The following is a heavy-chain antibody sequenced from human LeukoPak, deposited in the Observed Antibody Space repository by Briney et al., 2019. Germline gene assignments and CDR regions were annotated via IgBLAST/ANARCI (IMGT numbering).Heavy chain of an antibody. Sequence: ASVKVSCKASGYTFTSYDINWVRQATGQGLEWMGWMNPNSGNTGYAQKFQGRVTMTRNTSISTAYMELSSLRSEDTAVYYCARDFRYYYGSGSYDYMDVWGKGTTVTISS. J-gene: IGHJ6*03. D-gene: IGHD3-10*01. CDR3: ARDFRYYYGSGSYDYMDV. CDR2: MNPNSGNT. V-gene: IGHV1-8*01. CDR1: GYTFTSYD.